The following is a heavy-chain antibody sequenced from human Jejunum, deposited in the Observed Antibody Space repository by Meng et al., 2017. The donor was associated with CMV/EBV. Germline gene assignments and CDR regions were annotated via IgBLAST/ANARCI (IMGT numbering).Heavy chain of an antibody. Sequence: QVEREDSGLELGEPSDTLALSCTVSGDSISSTGYYWGWIRKPPGKGMEWIGSIYYSESTYYNPSLKSRVTISIDTSKNQFSLKLSSVTAADTAVYYCARKVGATDYFDYWGQGTLVTVSS. CDR1: GDSISSTGYY. CDR3: ARKVGATDYFDY. V-gene: IGHV4-39*07. J-gene: IGHJ4*02. CDR2: IYYSEST. D-gene: IGHD1-26*01.